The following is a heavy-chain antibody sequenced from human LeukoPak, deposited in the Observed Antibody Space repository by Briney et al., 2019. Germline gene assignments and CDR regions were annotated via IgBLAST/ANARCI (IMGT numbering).Heavy chain of an antibody. CDR2: ISGGGGRT. Sequence: PWGSLRLSCAASGFTFSSYAMSWVRQAPEKGLGWVSAISGGGGRTYYTDSVKGRFTISRDDSKNTLYLQLSSLIVEDTAVYYCAKEPDGSGSHYSHFDYWGQGTLVTVSS. V-gene: IGHV3-23*01. CDR3: AKEPDGSGSHYSHFDY. CDR1: GFTFSSYA. D-gene: IGHD3-10*01. J-gene: IGHJ4*02.